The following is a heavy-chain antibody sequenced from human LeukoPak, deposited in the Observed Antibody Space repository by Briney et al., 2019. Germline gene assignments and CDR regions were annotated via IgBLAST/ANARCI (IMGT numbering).Heavy chain of an antibody. J-gene: IGHJ4*02. CDR2: ISYDGSDK. V-gene: IGHV3-30*18. Sequence: GGSLRPSPAASGFTFPSYGMHWVRQAPGKGLEWVALISYDGSDKYYADSVKGRFTISRDNSKNTPYLQMKSLRTGDTAVNSWAKDRSREDYYGSGSSPPDYCGQGTLFTVSS. CDR1: GFTFPSYG. CDR3: AKDRSREDYYGSGSSPPDY. D-gene: IGHD3-10*01.